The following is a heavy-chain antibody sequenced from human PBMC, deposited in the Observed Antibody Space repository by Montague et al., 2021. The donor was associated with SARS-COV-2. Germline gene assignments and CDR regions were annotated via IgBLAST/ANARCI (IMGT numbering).Heavy chain of an antibody. CDR2: IYYSGST. CDR3: ARVGRQQLVRLSGMDV. D-gene: IGHD6-13*01. CDR1: GGSISSCSYY. J-gene: IGHJ6*02. V-gene: IGHV4-39*07. Sequence: SETLSLTCTVSGGSISSCSYYWGWIRQPPGKGLEWIGSIYYSGSTYHNPSLKIPVTISVDTSKNQFSLKLSSVTAADTAVYYCARVGRQQLVRLSGMDVWGQGTTVTVSS.